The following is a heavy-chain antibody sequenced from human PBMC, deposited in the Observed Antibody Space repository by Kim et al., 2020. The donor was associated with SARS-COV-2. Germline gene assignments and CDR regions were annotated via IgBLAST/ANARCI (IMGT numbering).Heavy chain of an antibody. V-gene: IGHV3-48*03. Sequence: GRFTISRDNAKNSLYLQMNSLRSEDTAVYYCARDSRMFSAAAGALINFDYWGQGTLVTVSS. CDR3: ARDSRMFSAAAGALINFDY. J-gene: IGHJ4*02. D-gene: IGHD6-13*01.